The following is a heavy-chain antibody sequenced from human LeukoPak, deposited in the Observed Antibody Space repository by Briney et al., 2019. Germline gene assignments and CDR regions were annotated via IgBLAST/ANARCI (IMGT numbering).Heavy chain of an antibody. J-gene: IGHJ4*02. CDR3: ARDHNWAFDS. CDR2: IGLDSGFT. V-gene: IGHV3-21*05. D-gene: IGHD1-20*01. CDR1: GFIFSDYS. Sequence: GGSLRLSCAASGFIFSDYSMNWVRQAPGRGLEWLSYIGLDSGFTSYADSVKGRFTISSDTARNSLYLHLNSLRAEDTALYFCARDHNWAFDSWGQGTLDTVSS.